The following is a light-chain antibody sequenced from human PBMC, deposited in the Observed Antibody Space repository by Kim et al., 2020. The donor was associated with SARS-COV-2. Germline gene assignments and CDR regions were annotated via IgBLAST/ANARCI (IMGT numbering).Light chain of an antibody. CDR3: QQFNSYPT. V-gene: IGKV1-13*02. CDR2: DAS. J-gene: IGKJ4*01. CDR1: QGISSA. Sequence: AIQLTQSPSSLSASVGDRVTITCRASQGISSALAWYQQKPGKAPKLLIYDASSLESWVPSRFSGSGSGTDFTLTISSLQPEDFATYYCQQFNSYPTFGGGTKLEI.